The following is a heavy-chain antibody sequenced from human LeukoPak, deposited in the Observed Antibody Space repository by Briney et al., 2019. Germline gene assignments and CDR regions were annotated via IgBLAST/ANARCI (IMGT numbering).Heavy chain of an antibody. Sequence: PSETLSLTCTVSGDSVSSYYWNWIRQPPRKGLEWIGFMYYSGSSNYNPSLKSRVTISVDTSKNQFSLKLSSVTAADTAVYYCARCLRDIVVVPAACDYWGQGTLVTVSS. CDR1: GDSVSSYY. CDR3: ARCLRDIVVVPAACDY. CDR2: MYYSGSS. J-gene: IGHJ4*02. D-gene: IGHD2-2*01. V-gene: IGHV4-59*02.